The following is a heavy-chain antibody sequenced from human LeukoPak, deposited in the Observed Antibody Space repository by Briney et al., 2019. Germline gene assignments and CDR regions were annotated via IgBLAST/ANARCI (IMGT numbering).Heavy chain of an antibody. CDR2: IKTDGSEK. D-gene: IGHD3-9*01. Sequence: GGSLRLSCAASGFTFSSYAMHWVRQAPGKGLEWVANIKTDGSEKYYVDSVKGRFTISRDNAKNSLYLQMNSLRAEDTAVYYCARDYTGYFPWGQGTLVIVSS. CDR1: GFTFSSYA. CDR3: ARDYTGYFP. J-gene: IGHJ5*02. V-gene: IGHV3-7*03.